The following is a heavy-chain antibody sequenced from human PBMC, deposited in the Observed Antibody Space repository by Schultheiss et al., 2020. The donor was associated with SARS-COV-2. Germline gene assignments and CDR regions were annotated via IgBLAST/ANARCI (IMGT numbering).Heavy chain of an antibody. Sequence: ASVKVSCKASGYTFTGYYMHWVRQAPGQGLEWMGWINPNSGGTNYAQKFQGRVTMTRDTSISTAYMELSRLRSDDTAVYYCARGGDYVWGSYRPIHYGMDVWGQGTTVTVSS. J-gene: IGHJ6*02. D-gene: IGHD3-16*02. CDR2: INPNSGGT. V-gene: IGHV1-2*02. CDR3: ARGGDYVWGSYRPIHYGMDV. CDR1: GYTFTGYY.